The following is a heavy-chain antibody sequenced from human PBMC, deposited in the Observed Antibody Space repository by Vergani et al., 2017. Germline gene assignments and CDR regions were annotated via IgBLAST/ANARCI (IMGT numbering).Heavy chain of an antibody. CDR1: GFTFSSYA. CDR2: ISYDGSNK. Sequence: QVQLVESGGGVVQPGRSLRLSCAASGFTFSSYAMHWVRQAPGKGLEWVAVISYDGSNKYYADSVKGRFTISRDNAKNSLYLQMNSLRAEDTAVYYCAARFGYSSSWYAEYFQHWGQGTLVTVSS. J-gene: IGHJ1*01. CDR3: AARFGYSSSWYAEYFQH. D-gene: IGHD6-13*01. V-gene: IGHV3-30-3*01.